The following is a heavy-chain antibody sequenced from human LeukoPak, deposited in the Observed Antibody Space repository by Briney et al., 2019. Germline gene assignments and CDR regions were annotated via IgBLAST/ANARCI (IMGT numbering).Heavy chain of an antibody. Sequence: GGSLRLSCTASGFTFNNSAMTWVRQAPGRGLEWVSNTGGRGFTYWADSLKGRFTISRDNSKNTLYLHMNSLRAEDTAMYYCAKTNYDSIDYWGQGTLVTVSP. CDR3: AKTNYDSIDY. CDR1: GFTFNNSA. CDR2: TGGRGFT. D-gene: IGHD3-10*01. J-gene: IGHJ4*02. V-gene: IGHV3-23*01.